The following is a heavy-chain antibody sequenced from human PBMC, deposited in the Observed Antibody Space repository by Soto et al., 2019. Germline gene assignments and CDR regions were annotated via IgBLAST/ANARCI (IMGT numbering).Heavy chain of an antibody. D-gene: IGHD3-22*01. V-gene: IGHV4-4*02. Sequence: QVQLQESGPGLVKPSGTLSLTCAVSGGSISSSNWWSWVRQPPGKGLEWIGEIYHSGSTNYNPSLKSRVTLSVDKSKNQFSLKLSSVTAADTAVYYCARDSAYYDSSGYYHYGMDVWGQGTTVTVSS. CDR1: GGSISSSNW. CDR2: IYHSGST. J-gene: IGHJ6*02. CDR3: ARDSAYYDSSGYYHYGMDV.